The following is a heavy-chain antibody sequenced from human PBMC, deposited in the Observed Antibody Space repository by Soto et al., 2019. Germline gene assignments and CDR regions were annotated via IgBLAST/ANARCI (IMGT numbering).Heavy chain of an antibody. CDR1: GFTFSNYG. D-gene: IGHD3-16*01. J-gene: IGHJ5*02. Sequence: GESLKISCAASGFTFSNYGMHWVRQAPGKGLEWVAVISYDGSDKYYADSVKGRFTISRDDSKNTLYLQMNSLRAEDTAVYYCAKTAGYDYVWGSSGLDPWGQGALVTVSS. CDR2: ISYDGSDK. CDR3: AKTAGYDYVWGSSGLDP. V-gene: IGHV3-30*18.